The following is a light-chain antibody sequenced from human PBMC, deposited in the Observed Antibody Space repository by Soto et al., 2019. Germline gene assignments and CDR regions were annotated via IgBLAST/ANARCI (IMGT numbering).Light chain of an antibody. J-gene: IGKJ1*01. CDR1: RSLSGW. V-gene: IGKV1-5*03. CDR3: QQYFGAWT. CDR2: EVS. Sequence: DFQLTQSPSTLSASVGDRVTITCRASRSLSGWLAWYQQKPGKAPKLLIYEVSTLETGVPSRFSGSGSVTEFTLTINNLQPDDSATYYCQQYFGAWTFGQGTKVEI.